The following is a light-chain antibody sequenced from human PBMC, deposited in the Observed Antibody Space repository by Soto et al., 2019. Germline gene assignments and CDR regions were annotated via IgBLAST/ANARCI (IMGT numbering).Light chain of an antibody. CDR1: SSGFGNYNL. Sequence: QSALTQPASVSGSPGQSITISCTGTSSGFGNYNLVSWYQQHPGKVPKLILFEVNKRPSGGSGRFSGFKSGNPASLTISGLQTDDEADYYCCSFTSSNTHGFGTGTKLTVL. V-gene: IGLV2-23*02. CDR2: EVN. CDR3: CSFTSSNTHG. J-gene: IGLJ1*01.